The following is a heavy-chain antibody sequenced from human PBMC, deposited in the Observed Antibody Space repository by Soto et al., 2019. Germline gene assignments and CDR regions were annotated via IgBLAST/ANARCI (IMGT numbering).Heavy chain of an antibody. Sequence: PSETLSLTCTVSGGAVSGGSYYWSWIRQPPGKGLEWIGSIYYSGNTNYNPSLKSRLTISVDTSKNQFSLKLSSVTAADTAVYYCARERRGSGWYDGMDVWGQGTTVTVSS. V-gene: IGHV4-61*01. CDR1: GGAVSGGSYY. J-gene: IGHJ6*02. CDR2: IYYSGNT. CDR3: ARERRGSGWYDGMDV. D-gene: IGHD6-19*01.